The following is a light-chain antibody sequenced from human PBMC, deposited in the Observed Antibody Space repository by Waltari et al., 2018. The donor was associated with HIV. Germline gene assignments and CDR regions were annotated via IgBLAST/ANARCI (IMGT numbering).Light chain of an antibody. CDR3: ASWDDRVNGAV. Sequence: QSVLTQPPSASGTPGRRVTISCSGTRSSIGSNTVSWYQHLPGMAPRLLIYSDDQRPSGFPDRFSVSKSAASASLAISWLHSEDEGDYYCASWDDRVNGAVFGGGTQLTVL. V-gene: IGLV1-44*01. J-gene: IGLJ7*01. CDR1: RSSIGSNT. CDR2: SDD.